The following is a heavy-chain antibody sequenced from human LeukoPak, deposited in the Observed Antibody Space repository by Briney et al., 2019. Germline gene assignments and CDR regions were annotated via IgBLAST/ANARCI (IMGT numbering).Heavy chain of an antibody. CDR3: ARDLRGSYYLALDY. Sequence: PGGSLRLSCTASGFTFSDYSMNWVRQAPGKGLEWMANIRPDGSGASYVDSVKGRFTISRDNAKNSLYLQMNGLRAEDTVVYYWARDLRGSYYLALDYWGKGTLVTVSS. CDR1: GFTFSDYS. D-gene: IGHD1-26*01. V-gene: IGHV3-7*01. CDR2: IRPDGSGA. J-gene: IGHJ4*02.